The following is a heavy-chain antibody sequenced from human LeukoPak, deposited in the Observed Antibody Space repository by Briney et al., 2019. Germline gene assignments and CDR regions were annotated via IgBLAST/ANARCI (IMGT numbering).Heavy chain of an antibody. CDR3: ARDPAFRGAPMEY. CDR2: ISGYNCNT. D-gene: IGHD3-10*01. Sequence: ASVKVSCKASGYTLTSYGFSWVRQAPGQGLEWMGWISGYNCNTNYAQNLQGRVTMTIDTSTSTAYMELRSLRSDDTAVYYCARDPAFRGAPMEYWGQGTLVTVSS. CDR1: GYTLTSYG. V-gene: IGHV1-18*01. J-gene: IGHJ4*02.